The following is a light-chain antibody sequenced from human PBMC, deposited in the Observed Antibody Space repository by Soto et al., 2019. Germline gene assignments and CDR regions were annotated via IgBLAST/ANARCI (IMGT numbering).Light chain of an antibody. CDR1: QSVGSTY. CDR2: GAS. CDR3: QHYAGPPPWT. V-gene: IGKV3-20*01. Sequence: EIVLTQSPGTLSLSPGERATLSCWASQSVGSTYLAWYQQKPGQAPRLLIYGASNRATGIPDRFSGSGSGTDFTLTISSLEAEDVAVYYCQHYAGPPPWTFGQGTKVEIK. J-gene: IGKJ1*01.